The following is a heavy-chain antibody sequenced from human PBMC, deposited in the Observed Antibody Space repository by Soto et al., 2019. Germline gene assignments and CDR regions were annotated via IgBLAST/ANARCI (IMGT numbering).Heavy chain of an antibody. V-gene: IGHV3-7*03. CDR2: IKHDGSEK. Sequence: EVQLVESGGGLVQPGGSLRLSCAASGLTFNKYWMTWVRQAPGKGLEWVATIKHDGSEKPNLDSVEGRFTIARDNARNSLFLQKNSLRVEDTAVYFCASVPGSPAYHGLDVRGQGTTVAVSS. D-gene: IGHD6-19*01. CDR1: GLTFNKYW. CDR3: ASVPGSPAYHGLDV. J-gene: IGHJ6*02.